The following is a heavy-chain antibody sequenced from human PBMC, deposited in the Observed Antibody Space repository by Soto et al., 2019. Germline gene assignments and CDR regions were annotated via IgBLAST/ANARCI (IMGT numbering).Heavy chain of an antibody. D-gene: IGHD3-10*01. Sequence: PGGSLRLSCAVSGFTFSSYAMHWVRQAPGKGLEWVAIISYDGSQKYFADSVEGRFTISRDNSKNMLYLQMNSLRVEDTALYYCASKTVAYDYGTGGPIGPWGQGTLVTVSS. V-gene: IGHV3-30*04. J-gene: IGHJ5*02. CDR1: GFTFSSYA. CDR2: ISYDGSQK. CDR3: ASKTVAYDYGTGGPIGP.